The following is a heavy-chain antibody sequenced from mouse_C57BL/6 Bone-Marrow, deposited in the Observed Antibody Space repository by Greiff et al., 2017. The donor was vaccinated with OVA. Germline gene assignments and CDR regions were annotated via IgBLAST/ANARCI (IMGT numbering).Heavy chain of an antibody. V-gene: IGHV3-6*01. CDR1: GYSITSGYY. CDR2: ISYDGSN. CDR3: ARAPYYYGRKYYFDY. J-gene: IGHJ2*01. Sequence: DVQLQESGPGLVKPSQSLSLTCSVTGYSITSGYYWNWIRQFPGNKLEWMGYISYDGSNNYNPSLKNRISITRDTSKNQFFLKLNSVTTEDTATYYCARAPYYYGRKYYFDYWGQGTTLTVSS. D-gene: IGHD1-1*01.